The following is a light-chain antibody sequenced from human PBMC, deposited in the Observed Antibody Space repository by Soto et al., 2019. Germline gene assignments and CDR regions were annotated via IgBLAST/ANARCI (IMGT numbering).Light chain of an antibody. CDR3: CTDVGTYKV. CDR2: HVS. J-gene: IGLJ1*01. V-gene: IGLV2-11*01. Sequence: VLPQTLSVSRCPGQTVTISCTGPSGYICDYVSWYQQHPGKAPKLMIYHVSQRPSGVPDRFSGSKSDNAASLTISGLQTDDEADYYCCTDVGTYKVFATGTKVTVL. CDR1: SGYICDY.